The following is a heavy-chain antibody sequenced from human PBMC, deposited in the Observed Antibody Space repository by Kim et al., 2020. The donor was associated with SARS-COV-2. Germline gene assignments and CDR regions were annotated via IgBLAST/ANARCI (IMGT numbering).Heavy chain of an antibody. CDR3: ARGYCSSTSCLRGRTYFDY. Sequence: SETLSLTCAVYGGSFSGYYWSWIRQPPGKGLEWIGEINHSGSTNYNPSLKSRGTISVDTSKNQLSMKLSSETAADTAVYYCARGYCSSTSCLRGRTYFDYWGQGTLVTVSS. CDR2: INHSGST. V-gene: IGHV4-34*01. D-gene: IGHD2-2*01. CDR1: GGSFSGYY. J-gene: IGHJ4*02.